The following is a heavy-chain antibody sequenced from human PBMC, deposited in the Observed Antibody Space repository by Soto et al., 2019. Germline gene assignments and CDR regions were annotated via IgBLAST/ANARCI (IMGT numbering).Heavy chain of an antibody. Sequence: PGGSLRLSCAASGFSVSGNYMSWVRQAPGKGLEWVSVIYSDGSTYYADSVKGRFTISRDNSKNTLYLQMNSLRAEDTAVYYCARDCSSTSCYTLHYGMDVWGQGTTVTVSS. J-gene: IGHJ6*02. D-gene: IGHD2-2*02. CDR3: ARDCSSTSCYTLHYGMDV. V-gene: IGHV3-53*01. CDR2: IYSDGST. CDR1: GFSVSGNY.